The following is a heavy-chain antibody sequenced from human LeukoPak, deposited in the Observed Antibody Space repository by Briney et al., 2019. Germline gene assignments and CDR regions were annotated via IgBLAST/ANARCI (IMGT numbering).Heavy chain of an antibody. J-gene: IGHJ5*02. D-gene: IGHD3-9*01. Sequence: SETLSLTCTVSGGSVSNSYYYWDWIRQSPGKGLEWIGSIYYSGSTYYNPSLKSRVTISVDTSKNQFSLKLSSVTAADTAVYYCARQRDDILTGYISNWFDPWGQGTLVTVSS. CDR2: IYYSGST. V-gene: IGHV4-39*01. CDR1: GGSVSNSYYY. CDR3: ARQRDDILTGYISNWFDP.